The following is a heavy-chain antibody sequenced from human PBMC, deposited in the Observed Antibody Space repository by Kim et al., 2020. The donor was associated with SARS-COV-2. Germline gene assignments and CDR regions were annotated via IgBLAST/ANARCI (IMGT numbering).Heavy chain of an antibody. CDR3: ASGPRMALYSGSYPVWGAFDI. Sequence: GGSLRLSCAASGFTFSSYAMHWVRQAPGKGLEWVAVISYDGSNKYYADSVKGRFTISRDNSKNTRYLQMNSLRAEDTAVYYCASGPRMALYSGSYPVWGAFDIWGQGTMVTVSS. V-gene: IGHV3-30-3*01. J-gene: IGHJ3*02. CDR1: GFTFSSYA. CDR2: ISYDGSNK. D-gene: IGHD1-26*01.